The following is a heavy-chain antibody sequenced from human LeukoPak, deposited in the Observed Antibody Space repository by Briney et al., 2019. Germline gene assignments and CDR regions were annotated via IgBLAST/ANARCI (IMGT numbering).Heavy chain of an antibody. CDR3: ARGGNYYDSTTI. V-gene: IGHV1-18*01. CDR1: GYTFTGYF. D-gene: IGHD3-22*01. Sequence: WASVKVSCKASGYTFTGYFMHWVRQAPGQGLEWMGWISAYNGNTNYAQKLQGRVTMTTDTSTSTAYMELRSLRSDDTAVYYCARGGNYYDSTTIWGQGTMVTVSS. CDR2: ISAYNGNT. J-gene: IGHJ3*02.